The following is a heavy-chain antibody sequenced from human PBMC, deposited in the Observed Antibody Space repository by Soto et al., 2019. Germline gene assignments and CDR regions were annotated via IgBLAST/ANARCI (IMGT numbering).Heavy chain of an antibody. CDR1: GYSFTSYW. D-gene: IGHD2-2*01. CDR2: IDPSDSYT. Sequence: GESLKISCKGSGYSFTSYWISWVRQMPGKGLEWMGRIDPSDSYTNYSPSFQGHVTISADKSISTAYLQWSSLKASDTAMYYCARHTGYCRSTSCPGLYYYGMDVWGQGTTVTVSS. J-gene: IGHJ6*02. CDR3: ARHTGYCRSTSCPGLYYYGMDV. V-gene: IGHV5-10-1*01.